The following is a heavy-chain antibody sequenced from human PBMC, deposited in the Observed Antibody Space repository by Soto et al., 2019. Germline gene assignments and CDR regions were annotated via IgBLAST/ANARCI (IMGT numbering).Heavy chain of an antibody. V-gene: IGHV3-30-3*01. D-gene: IGHD2-21*01. CDR1: GFTFGDYA. CDR2: MLLYLSNQ. J-gene: IGHJ6*02. Sequence: PGGSLRLSCAASGFTFGDYAMHWVRQAPVNGLDFVAVMLLYLSNQYYADSVKGRFTISRYNSKSTLYLQMNSLTTYDTGFYFCARDLKLSEHHFYYGIDIWGQGTPVTVS. CDR3: ARDLKLSEHHFYYGIDI.